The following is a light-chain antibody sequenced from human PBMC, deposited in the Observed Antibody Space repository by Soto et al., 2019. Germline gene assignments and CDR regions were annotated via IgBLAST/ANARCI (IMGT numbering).Light chain of an antibody. J-gene: IGLJ3*02. CDR3: CSSAGGFTWV. CDR2: NVS. Sequence: QSALTQPASVSGSPGQSITISCTGTSSDVGGYNYVSWYQQHPGKAPKLMIYNVSNRPSGVSNRFSGSKSGNTASLTISGLQAEDEADYYCCSSAGGFTWVFGGGTKLTVL. CDR1: SSDVGGYNY. V-gene: IGLV2-14*03.